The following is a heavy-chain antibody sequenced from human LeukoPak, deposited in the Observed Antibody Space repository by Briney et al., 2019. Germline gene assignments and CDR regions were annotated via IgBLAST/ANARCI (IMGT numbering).Heavy chain of an antibody. CDR1: GFTFSSYS. D-gene: IGHD3-3*01. CDR2: ISSSSSTI. J-gene: IGHJ6*03. CDR3: ASTYYDFIMDV. V-gene: IGHV3-48*04. Sequence: PGGSLRLSCAASGFTFSSYSMNWVRQAPGKGLEWVSYISSSSSTIYYADSVKGRFTISRDNAKNSLYLQMNSLRAEDTAVYYCASTYYDFIMDVWGKGITVTVSS.